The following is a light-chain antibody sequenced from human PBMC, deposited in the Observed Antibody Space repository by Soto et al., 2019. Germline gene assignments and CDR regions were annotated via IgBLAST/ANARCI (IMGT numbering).Light chain of an antibody. V-gene: IGKV3-20*01. CDR2: GAS. Sequence: EIVLTQSPGTLSLSPGERATLSCRASQSVSSNYLVWYKQKPGQAPRPRIYGASTRATGIPDRFSGSGSGTDFTLTISRLEPEDFAVYYCQQYAGSSYTFGQGTKLEIK. CDR3: QQYAGSSYT. J-gene: IGKJ2*01. CDR1: QSVSSNY.